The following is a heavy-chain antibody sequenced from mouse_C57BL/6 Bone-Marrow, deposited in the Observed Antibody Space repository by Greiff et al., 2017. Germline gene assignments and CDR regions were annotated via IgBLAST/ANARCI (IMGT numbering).Heavy chain of an antibody. CDR3: TAEDYYGSSSAWFAY. CDR1: GFTFSNYW. J-gene: IGHJ3*01. CDR2: IRLKSDNYAT. Sequence: EVTLMESGGGLVQPGGSMKLSCVASGFTFSNYWMNWVRQSPEKGLEWVAQIRLKSDNYATHYAESVKGRFTISSDDSKSSVYLQMNNLRAEDTGIYYCTAEDYYGSSSAWFAYWGQGTLVTVSA. V-gene: IGHV6-3*01. D-gene: IGHD1-1*01.